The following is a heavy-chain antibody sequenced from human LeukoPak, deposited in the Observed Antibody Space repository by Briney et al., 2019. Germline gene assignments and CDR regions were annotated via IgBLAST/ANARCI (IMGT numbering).Heavy chain of an antibody. V-gene: IGHV3-53*01. J-gene: IGHJ4*02. CDR2: IYSGGST. CDR3: AKDYCSSTSCYTRLFAY. D-gene: IGHD2-2*02. Sequence: GGSLRLSCAASGFTVSSNYMSWVRQAPGKGLEWVSVIYSGGSTYYADSVKGRFTISRDNSKNTLYLQMNSLRAEDTAVYYCAKDYCSSTSCYTRLFAYWGQGTLVTVSS. CDR1: GFTVSSNY.